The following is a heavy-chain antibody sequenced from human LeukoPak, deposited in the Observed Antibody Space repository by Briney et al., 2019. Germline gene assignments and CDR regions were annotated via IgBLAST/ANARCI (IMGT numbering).Heavy chain of an antibody. CDR2: IKQDGSEK. J-gene: IGHJ6*03. CDR3: ARVGVVVQYYFHQHYMDV. Sequence: LPGGSLRLSCAASGFTFSFYGMSWVRQAPGKGLEWVANIKQDGSEKYYVDSVKGRFTISRDNAKNSLYLQMNSLRDDDTAVYYCARVGVVVQYYFHQHYMDVWGTGTTVTVSS. D-gene: IGHD2-15*01. V-gene: IGHV3-7*04. CDR1: GFTFSFYG.